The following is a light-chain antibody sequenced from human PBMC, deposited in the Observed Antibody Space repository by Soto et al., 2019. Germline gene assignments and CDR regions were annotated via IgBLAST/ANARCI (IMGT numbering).Light chain of an antibody. J-gene: IGKJ5*01. CDR2: WAS. CDR1: QTVFHTSYNKDF. Sequence: DIVMTQSPDSLSVSLGERATINCKSSQTVFHTSYNKDFLAWYQQKAGQPPKLLFYWASTRESGVPARFSGGGSGTDFSLTISSLQPEDVAVYYCQQYYSSVTFGQGTRLEIK. CDR3: QQYYSSVT. V-gene: IGKV4-1*01.